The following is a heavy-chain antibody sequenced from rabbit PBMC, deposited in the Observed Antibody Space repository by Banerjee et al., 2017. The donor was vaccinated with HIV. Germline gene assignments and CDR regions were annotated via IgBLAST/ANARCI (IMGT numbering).Heavy chain of an antibody. Sequence: QSLEESGGGLVQPEGSLALTCKASGFSFSSGYDMCWVRQAPGKGLEWIACIYTGSGSTYYASWAKGRFTISKTSSTTVTLQMTSLTAADTATYFCARDCRYAGSSYYTGYFNLWGQGTLVTVS. V-gene: IGHV1S40*01. CDR2: IYTGSGST. CDR3: ARDCRYAGSSYYTGYFNL. D-gene: IGHD8-1*01. J-gene: IGHJ4*01. CDR1: GFSFSSGYD.